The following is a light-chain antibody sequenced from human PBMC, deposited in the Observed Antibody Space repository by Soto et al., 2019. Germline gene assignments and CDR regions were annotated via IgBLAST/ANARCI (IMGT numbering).Light chain of an antibody. J-gene: IGKJ5*01. V-gene: IGKV1-5*01. CDR2: DAS. CDR1: QTISSW. CDR3: QQFSNYPHV. Sequence: DIQMTQSPSTVSGSVGDRVTITCRASQTISSWLAWYQQKPGNAPMLLIYDASTVEAGVPSRFSGSGSGTDFTLTISSLQPEDFATYYCQQFSNYPHVFGQGTRLEIK.